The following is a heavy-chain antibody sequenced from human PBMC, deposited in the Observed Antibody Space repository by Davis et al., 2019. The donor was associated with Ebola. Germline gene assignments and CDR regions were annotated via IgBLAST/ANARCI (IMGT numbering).Heavy chain of an antibody. Sequence: PGGSLRLSCAASGFTFSSYGMHWVRQAPGKGLEWVAVIWYDGSNKYYADSVKGRFTISRDNSKNTLYLQMNSLRAEDTAVYYCARDVGCSSTSCYALVGAFDIWGQGTMVTVSS. CDR1: GFTFSSYG. J-gene: IGHJ3*02. CDR2: IWYDGSNK. D-gene: IGHD2-2*01. CDR3: ARDVGCSSTSCYALVGAFDI. V-gene: IGHV3-33*01.